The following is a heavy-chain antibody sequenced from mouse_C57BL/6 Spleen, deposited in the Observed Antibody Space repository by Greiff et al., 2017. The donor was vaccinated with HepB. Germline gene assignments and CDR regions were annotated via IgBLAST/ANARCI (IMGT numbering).Heavy chain of an antibody. V-gene: IGHV1-15*01. CDR2: IDPETGGT. J-gene: IGHJ2*01. CDR3: TRVTTAFFDY. CDR1: GYTFTDYE. Sequence: VQLQQSGAELVRPGASVTLSCKASGYTFTDYEMHWVKQTPVHGLEWIGAIDPETGGTAYNQKFKGKAILTADKSSSTAYMELRSLTSEDSAVYYCTRVTTAFFDYWGQGTTLTVSS. D-gene: IGHD1-2*01.